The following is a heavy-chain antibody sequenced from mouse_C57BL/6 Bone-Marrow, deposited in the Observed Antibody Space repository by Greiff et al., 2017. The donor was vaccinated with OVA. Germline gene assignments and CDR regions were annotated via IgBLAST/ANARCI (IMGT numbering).Heavy chain of an antibody. CDR1: GFSLSTSGMG. J-gene: IGHJ1*03. CDR3: ARRGITTVVDNWYFDV. CDR2: IYWDDDK. D-gene: IGHD1-1*01. V-gene: IGHV8-12*01. Sequence: QVTLKESGPGILQSSQTLSLTCSFSGFSLSTSGMGVSWIRQPSGKGLEWLAHIYWDDDKRYNPSLKSRLTISKDTSRNQVFLKITSVDTADTATYYCARRGITTVVDNWYFDVWGTGTTVTVSS.